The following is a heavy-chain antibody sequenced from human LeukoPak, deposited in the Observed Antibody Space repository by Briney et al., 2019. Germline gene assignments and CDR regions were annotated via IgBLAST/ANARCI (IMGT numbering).Heavy chain of an antibody. D-gene: IGHD3-10*01. V-gene: IGHV1-46*01. CDR3: ARELRAVTYYYYYMDV. CDR1: GYTFTSYY. J-gene: IGHJ6*03. Sequence: ASVKVSCKASGYTFTSYYMHWVRQAPGQGLEWMGIINPSGGSTSYAQKFQGRVTMTRYTSTSTVYMELSSLRSEDTAVYYCARELRAVTYYYYYMDVWGKGTTVTVSS. CDR2: INPSGGST.